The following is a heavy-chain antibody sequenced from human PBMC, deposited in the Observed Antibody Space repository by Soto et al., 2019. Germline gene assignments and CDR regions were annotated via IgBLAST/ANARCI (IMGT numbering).Heavy chain of an antibody. V-gene: IGHV5-51*01. Sequence: GESLKISCKGSGYNFAGYWIAWVRQMPGKGLELMGIIYPSDSDTRYRPSFQGQVTISADKSISSAYLQWSSLRASDTAMYYCVRGGVSTGTFDFRGQGTLVTGSS. CDR1: GYNFAGYW. CDR3: VRGGVSTGTFDF. J-gene: IGHJ4*02. CDR2: IYPSDSDT. D-gene: IGHD3-3*01.